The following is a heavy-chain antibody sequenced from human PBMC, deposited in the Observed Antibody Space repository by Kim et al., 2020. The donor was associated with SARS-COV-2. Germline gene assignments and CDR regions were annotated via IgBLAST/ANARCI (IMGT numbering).Heavy chain of an antibody. CDR3: ARDAVVRLGYDFWSGYYIDAFDI. D-gene: IGHD3-3*01. CDR1: GGSISSYY. J-gene: IGHJ3*02. V-gene: IGHV4-4*07. Sequence: SETLSLTCTVSGGSISSYYWSWIRQPAGKGLEWIGRIYTSGSTNYNPSLKSRVTMSVDTSKNQFSLKLSSVTAADTAVYYCARDAVVRLGYDFWSGYYIDAFDIWGQGTMVTVSS. CDR2: IYTSGST.